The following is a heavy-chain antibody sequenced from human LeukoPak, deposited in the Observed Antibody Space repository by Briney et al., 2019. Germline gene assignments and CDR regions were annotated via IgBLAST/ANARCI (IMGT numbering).Heavy chain of an antibody. V-gene: IGHV4-39*07. Sequence: SETLSLTCTVSGGSISGSSYYWGWIRQPPGKGLEWIGSIYYSGSTYYNPSLKSRVTISVDTSKNQFSLKLSSVTAADTAVYYCARDPAGTVSFDYWGQGTLVTVSS. CDR1: GGSISGSSYY. D-gene: IGHD1-1*01. J-gene: IGHJ4*02. CDR2: IYYSGST. CDR3: ARDPAGTVSFDY.